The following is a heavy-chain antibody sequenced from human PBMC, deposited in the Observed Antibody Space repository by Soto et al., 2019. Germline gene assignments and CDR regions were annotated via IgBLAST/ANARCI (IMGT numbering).Heavy chain of an antibody. V-gene: IGHV6-1*01. Sequence: SQTLSLTCAISGDSVSSNSAAWNWIRQSPSRGLEWLGRTYYRSKWYNDYAVSVKSRITINPDTSKNQFSLQLNSVTPEDTAVYYCARAVAGIIYYYYYGMDVWGQGTTVTAP. D-gene: IGHD6-19*01. J-gene: IGHJ6*02. CDR3: ARAVAGIIYYYYYGMDV. CDR1: GDSVSSNSAA. CDR2: TYYRSKWYN.